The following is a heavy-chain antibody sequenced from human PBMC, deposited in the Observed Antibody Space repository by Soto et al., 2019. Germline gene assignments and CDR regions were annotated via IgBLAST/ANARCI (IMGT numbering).Heavy chain of an antibody. CDR2: IYYSGST. CDR3: ASFAFGYGHYPFDY. V-gene: IGHV4-39*01. D-gene: IGHD4-17*01. CDR1: GGSISSSSYY. J-gene: IGHJ4*02. Sequence: SETLSLTCTVSGGSISSSSYYWGWIRQPPGKGLEWIGSIYYSGSTYYNPSLKSRVTISVDTSKNQFSLKLSSVTAADTAVYYCASFAFGYGHYPFDYCGPGPLRT.